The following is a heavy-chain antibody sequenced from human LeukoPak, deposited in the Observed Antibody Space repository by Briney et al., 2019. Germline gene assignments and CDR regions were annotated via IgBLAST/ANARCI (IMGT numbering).Heavy chain of an antibody. Sequence: GGSLRLSCAGSGFTFSLHYMGWARQTPGKGLEWVANIKEDGTDTFYMDSVKGRFTISKDNAKNSVYLQMNSLRAEDTAVYYCARHRYFYFDLWGQGTLVTVSS. V-gene: IGHV3-7*01. J-gene: IGHJ4*02. CDR1: GFTFSLHY. CDR2: IKEDGTDT. CDR3: ARHRYFYFDL. D-gene: IGHD1-1*01.